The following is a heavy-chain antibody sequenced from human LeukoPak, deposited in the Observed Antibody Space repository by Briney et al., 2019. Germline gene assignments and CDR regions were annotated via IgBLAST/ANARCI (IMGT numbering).Heavy chain of an antibody. J-gene: IGHJ3*02. CDR2: ISSSSSTI. CDR3: ARFPRTPGDAFDI. D-gene: IGHD4-23*01. Sequence: PGGPLRLSCAASGFSFSRYSMNWVRQAPGKGLEWVSYISSSSSTIYYADSVKGRFAISRDNAKNSLYLQMNSLRAEDTAVYYCARFPRTPGDAFDIWGQGTMVTVSS. CDR1: GFSFSRYS. V-gene: IGHV3-48*04.